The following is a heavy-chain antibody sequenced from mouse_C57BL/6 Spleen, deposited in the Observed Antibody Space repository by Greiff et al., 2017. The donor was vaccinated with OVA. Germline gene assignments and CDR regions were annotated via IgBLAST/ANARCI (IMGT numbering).Heavy chain of an antibody. J-gene: IGHJ2*01. CDR2: IYPGDGDT. D-gene: IGHD2-1*01. CDR1: GYAFSSSW. V-gene: IGHV1-82*01. Sequence: VQLQQSGPELVKPGASVKISCKASGYAFSSSWMNWVKQRPGKGLEWIGRIYPGDGDTNYNGKFKGKATLTADNSSSTAYMQLSSLTSEDSAVYFCARSPYGKGGPFDYWGQGTTLTVSS. CDR3: ARSPYGKGGPFDY.